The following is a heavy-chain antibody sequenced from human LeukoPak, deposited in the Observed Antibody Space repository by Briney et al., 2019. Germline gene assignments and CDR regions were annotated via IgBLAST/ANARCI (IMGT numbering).Heavy chain of an antibody. CDR3: ARVLRYCSSTTCYTWFDP. CDR1: GYTFTNYA. J-gene: IGHJ5*02. V-gene: IGHV7-4-1*02. D-gene: IGHD2-2*02. CDR2: IHTNTGNP. Sequence: ASVKVSCKASGYTFTNYAMNWVRQAPGQGLEWMGWIHTNTGNPTYAQGFTGRFVFSLDTSVSTAYLQISSLKAEDTAVYYCARVLRYCSSTTCYTWFDPWGQGTWSPSPQ.